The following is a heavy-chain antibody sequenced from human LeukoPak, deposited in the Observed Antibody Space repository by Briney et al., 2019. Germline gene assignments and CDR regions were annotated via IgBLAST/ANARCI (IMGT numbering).Heavy chain of an antibody. D-gene: IGHD3-22*01. CDR1: GYTFTDYY. Sequence: ASVKVSCRASGYTFTDYYVHWVRQAPGQGLQWMGWINPKSGGTNYAQKFQDRVTMTRDTSISTAYLELSWLRSDDTAVYNCARSYYYDSSAYYEDRYFDYWGQGTLVTVSS. J-gene: IGHJ4*02. CDR2: INPKSGGT. CDR3: ARSYYYDSSAYYEDRYFDY. V-gene: IGHV1-2*02.